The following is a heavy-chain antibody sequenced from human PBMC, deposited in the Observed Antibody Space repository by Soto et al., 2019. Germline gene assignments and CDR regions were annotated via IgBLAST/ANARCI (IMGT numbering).Heavy chain of an antibody. CDR1: GFTFSSYW. D-gene: IGHD2-2*01. V-gene: IGHV3-7*05. Sequence: GGSLRLSCAASGFTFSSYWMSWVRQAPGKGLEWVANIKQDGSEKYYVDSVKGRFTISRDNAKNSLYLQMNSLRAEDTAVYYCARDSIIQYRTHYFDYWGQGTLVTVSS. CDR3: ARDSIIQYRTHYFDY. J-gene: IGHJ4*02. CDR2: IKQDGSEK.